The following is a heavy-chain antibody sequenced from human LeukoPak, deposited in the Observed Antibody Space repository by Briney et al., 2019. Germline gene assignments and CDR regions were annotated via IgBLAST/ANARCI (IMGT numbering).Heavy chain of an antibody. J-gene: IGHJ4*02. CDR1: GYTFTDYA. V-gene: IGHV7-4-1*04. CDR3: ARSYRGDGYNSATHFDY. Sequence: ASVKVSCKASGYTFTDYAINWVRQAPGQGPEWMGWINTNTGSPTYAQAFTGRCVFSLDTSVSMTYLQISSLKAEDTAVYYCARSYRGDGYNSATHFDYWGQGTLVTVSS. CDR2: INTNTGSP. D-gene: IGHD5-24*01.